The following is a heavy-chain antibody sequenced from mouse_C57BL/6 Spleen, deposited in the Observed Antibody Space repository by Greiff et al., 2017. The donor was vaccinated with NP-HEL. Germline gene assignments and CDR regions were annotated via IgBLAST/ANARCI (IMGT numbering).Heavy chain of an antibody. V-gene: IGHV1-69*01. Sequence: QVQLQQPGAELVMPGASVKLSCKASGYTFTSYWMHWVKPRPGQGLAWIGEIDPSDSYTNYNQKVKGKSTLTVDKSSSTAYMQLSSLTSEDSAVYYCARGGENDYDGGVGYWGQGTTRTVSS. CDR2: IDPSDSYT. CDR1: GYTFTSYW. D-gene: IGHD2-4*01. J-gene: IGHJ2*01. CDR3: ARGGENDYDGGVGY.